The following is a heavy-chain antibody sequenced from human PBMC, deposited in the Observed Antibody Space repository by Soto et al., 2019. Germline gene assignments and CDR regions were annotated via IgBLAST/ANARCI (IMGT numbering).Heavy chain of an antibody. CDR2: IYYTGST. CDR1: GGCISSSSYC. J-gene: IGHJ4*02. Sequence: PSESRSFTGTVAGGCISSSSYCWCWIRQPPGKGLECMGSIYYTGSTYYNPSRKSRVTISVATSKNQFSLKLSSVTAAATAVYSRARRRHTGRSSGGSYWGQGTLVTVSS. V-gene: IGHV4-39*01. CDR3: ARRRHTGRSSGGSY. D-gene: IGHD3-16*02.